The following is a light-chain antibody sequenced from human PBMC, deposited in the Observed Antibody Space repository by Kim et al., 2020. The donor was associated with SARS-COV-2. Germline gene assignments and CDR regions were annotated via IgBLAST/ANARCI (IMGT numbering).Light chain of an antibody. CDR1: SSDVGGYDY. J-gene: IGLJ7*01. V-gene: IGLV2-8*01. Sequence: QSALTQPPSASGSRGQSVTISCTGTSSDVGGYDYVSWYQQHPGKAPKLIIYDVSKRPSGVPDRFSGSKSGNTASLTISGLQAEDEADYYCSSFAGSNRGVFGGGTQLTVL. CDR2: DVS. CDR3: SSFAGSNRGV.